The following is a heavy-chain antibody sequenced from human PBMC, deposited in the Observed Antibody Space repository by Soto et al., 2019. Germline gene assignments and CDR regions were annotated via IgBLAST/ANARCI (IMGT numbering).Heavy chain of an antibody. Sequence: EVQLLESGGGLVQPGGSLRLSCAASGFTFSSYAMSWVRKAPGKGLEWVSAISGSGGSTYYADSVKGRFNISRDNSNNTLYLQMNSLRAEDKAVYYCATDSTSYYYYGMDVWGQGTTVTVSS. J-gene: IGHJ6*02. CDR3: ATDSTSYYYYGMDV. V-gene: IGHV3-23*01. CDR2: ISGSGGST. CDR1: GFTFSSYA.